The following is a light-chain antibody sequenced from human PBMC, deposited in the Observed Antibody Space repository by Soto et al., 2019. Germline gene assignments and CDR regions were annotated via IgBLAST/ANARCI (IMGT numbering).Light chain of an antibody. Sequence: QSVLTQPASVSGSPGQSITISCTGTSSGVGSYNLVSWYQHHPGKAPKVIIYEDTKRPSGVSNSFSGSKSGNTASLTISGLQAEDEADYYCCSYTDSSTFIVGGGTKLTVL. CDR1: SSGVGSYNL. V-gene: IGLV2-23*02. J-gene: IGLJ2*01. CDR2: EDT. CDR3: CSYTDSSTFI.